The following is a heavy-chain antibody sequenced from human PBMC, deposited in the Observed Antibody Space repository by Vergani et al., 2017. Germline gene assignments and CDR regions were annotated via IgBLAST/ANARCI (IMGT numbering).Heavy chain of an antibody. D-gene: IGHD2-15*01. CDR3: ASSRPYCTSGSCPAI. V-gene: IGHV4-39*01. CDR2: IYYSGST. J-gene: IGHJ4*02. Sequence: QLQLQESGPGLVKPSETLSLTCTVSGGSISSSSYYWGWIRQPPGKGLEWSGSIYYSGSTYYNPSLKSRVTISVDTSKNQFSLKRSSVTAADTAVYYCASSRPYCTSGSCPAIWGQGTLVTVSS. CDR1: GGSISSSSYY.